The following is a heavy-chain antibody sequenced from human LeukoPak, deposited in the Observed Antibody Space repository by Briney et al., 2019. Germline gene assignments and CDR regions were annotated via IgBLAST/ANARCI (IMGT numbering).Heavy chain of an antibody. CDR2: INPSGGST. J-gene: IGHJ5*02. V-gene: IGHV1-46*01. CDR1: GYTFTSYY. CDR3: ARDLGAQTMVFFDP. D-gene: IGHD4/OR15-4a*01. Sequence: SVKVSCKASGYTFTSYYMHGVRQAPGQGLECMRIINPSGGSTSDEQKFKGRVIMTRETSTSTVYMELSSLRSEDTAVYYWARDLGAQTMVFFDPWGQGTLVTVSS.